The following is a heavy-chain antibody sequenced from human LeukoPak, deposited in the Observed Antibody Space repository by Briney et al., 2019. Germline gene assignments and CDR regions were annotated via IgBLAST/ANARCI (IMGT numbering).Heavy chain of an antibody. CDR3: ARFDYGGISYYYYGMDV. D-gene: IGHD4-23*01. J-gene: IGHJ6*02. CDR1: GGSFSGYY. V-gene: IGHV4-34*01. Sequence: SETLSLTCAVYGGSFSGYYWSWIRQPPGKGLEWIGEINHSGSTNYNPSLKSRVTISVDTSKNQFSLKLSSVTAADTAVYYCARFDYGGISYYYYGMDVWGQGTTVTVSS. CDR2: INHSGST.